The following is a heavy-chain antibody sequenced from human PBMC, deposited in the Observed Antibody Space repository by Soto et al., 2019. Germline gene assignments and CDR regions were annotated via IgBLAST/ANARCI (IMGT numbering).Heavy chain of an antibody. CDR1: GGSISSYY. D-gene: IGHD2-21*02. CDR3: ARDLWGYCGADCYPLDV. Sequence: PSETLSLTCTVSGGSISSYYWSWIGQPPGKGLEWIGYMYNTGSTIYNPSLKSRVTISVDTSKNQFSLKLNSVTAADTAVYYCARDLWGYCGADCYPLDVWGQGTTVTVSS. CDR2: MYNTGST. J-gene: IGHJ6*02. V-gene: IGHV4-59*01.